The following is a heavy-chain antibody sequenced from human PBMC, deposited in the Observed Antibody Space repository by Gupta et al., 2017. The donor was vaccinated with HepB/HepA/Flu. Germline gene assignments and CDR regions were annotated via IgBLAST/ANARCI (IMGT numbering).Heavy chain of an antibody. J-gene: IGHJ5*02. CDR1: GDFISSYY. V-gene: IGHV4-4*07. Sequence: VQLQESGPGLVKPPETLSFNCPVSGDFISSYYWSWIRQPAGKGLEWIGRIYITGTTDYNPSLKSRVTMSIDTSKNQFSLKLSSVTAADTAVYYCARINLHNWFDPWGQGTLVAVSS. D-gene: IGHD5-24*01. CDR3: ARINLHNWFDP. CDR2: IYITGTT.